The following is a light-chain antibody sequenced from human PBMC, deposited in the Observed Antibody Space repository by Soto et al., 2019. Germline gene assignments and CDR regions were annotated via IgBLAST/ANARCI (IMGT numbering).Light chain of an antibody. V-gene: IGKV3-11*01. J-gene: IGKJ3*01. CDR2: DAS. CDR1: QSISNY. CDR3: QQRGNRFT. Sequence: EIVLTQSPATLSLSPGERATLSCRASQSISNYLAWFQQKPGQAPRLLIYDASNRATGIPARFSGSGSGTDFTLTISSLEPEDFAVYYCQQRGNRFTFGPGTKVDIK.